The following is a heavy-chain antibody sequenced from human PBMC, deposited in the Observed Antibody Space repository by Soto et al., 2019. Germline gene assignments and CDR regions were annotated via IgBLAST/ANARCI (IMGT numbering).Heavy chain of an antibody. CDR3: ARDLGYYGSGSSFDF. CDR1: GYTFTSYG. J-gene: IGHJ4*02. CDR2: ISAYNGNT. D-gene: IGHD3-10*01. Sequence: GASVKVSCKASGYTFTSYGISWVRQAPGQGLEWMGWISAYNGNTNYAQKLQGRVTMTTDTSTSTAYMELRSLRSDDTAVYYCARDLGYYGSGSSFDFWGQGTLVTVSS. V-gene: IGHV1-18*01.